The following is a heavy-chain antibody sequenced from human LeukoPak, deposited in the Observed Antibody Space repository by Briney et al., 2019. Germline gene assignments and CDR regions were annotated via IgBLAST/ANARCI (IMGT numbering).Heavy chain of an antibody. CDR1: GFSVTVSNYY. J-gene: IGHJ3*01. CDR2: IYTNGTT. CDR3: AREAHNRIPGLNAFDL. V-gene: IGHV3-53*01. D-gene: IGHD2-21*01. Sequence: GGSLRLSCAASGFSVTVSNYYMTWVRQAPGKGLEWVSVIYTNGTTNYVDSVKGRFTISRDSPENTLFLQMNSLRAEDTAVYYCAREAHNRIPGLNAFDLWGQGTMVTVSS.